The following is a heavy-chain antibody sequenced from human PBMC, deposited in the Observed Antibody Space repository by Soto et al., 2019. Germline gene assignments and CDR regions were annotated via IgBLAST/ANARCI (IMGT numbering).Heavy chain of an antibody. CDR2: IHGGGNRA. V-gene: IGHV3-23*01. Sequence: EVQLLESGGDLVQPGRSLRLSCAASGFTFSGYAMSWVRQAPGKGLEWVSVIHGGGNRAYYADSVKGRFTISRDNSKNTLYVQMSSLRGEDTAVYYWAKNRGRVTTSWDFDYWGQGTLVTVSS. CDR1: GFTFSGYA. J-gene: IGHJ4*02. D-gene: IGHD4-17*01. CDR3: AKNRGRVTTSWDFDY.